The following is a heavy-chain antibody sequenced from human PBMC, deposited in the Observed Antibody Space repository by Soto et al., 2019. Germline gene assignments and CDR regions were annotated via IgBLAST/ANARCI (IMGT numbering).Heavy chain of an antibody. D-gene: IGHD3-22*01. CDR1: GGSISSDDYY. Sequence: PSETLSLTCTVSGGSISSDDYYWSWIRQGHGRGLEWLGYIYSSGSNYYNPSLKSRTTMSIDTAGNQFSLKVSSVTVADTAVYYCARDLDGLHDDTSGPFPRPGWGQGTLVTVSS. CDR2: IYSSGSN. CDR3: ARDLDGLHDDTSGPFPRPG. V-gene: IGHV4-30-4*01. J-gene: IGHJ1*01.